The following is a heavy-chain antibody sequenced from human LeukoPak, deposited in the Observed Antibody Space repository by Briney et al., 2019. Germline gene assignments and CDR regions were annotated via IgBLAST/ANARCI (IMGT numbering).Heavy chain of an antibody. J-gene: IGHJ4*02. CDR2: IKHSGST. D-gene: IGHD3-22*01. CDR1: GGSFSGYY. V-gene: IGHV4-34*01. CDR3: ARLRYYDSSGYY. Sequence: SETLSLTCAVYGGSFSGYYWSWIRQPPGKGLEWIGEIKHSGSTNYNPSLKSRVTISVDTSKNQFSLKLSSVTAADTAVYYCARLRYYDSSGYYWGQGTLVTVSS.